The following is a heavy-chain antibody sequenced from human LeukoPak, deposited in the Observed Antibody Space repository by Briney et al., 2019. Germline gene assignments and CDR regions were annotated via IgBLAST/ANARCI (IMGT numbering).Heavy chain of an antibody. V-gene: IGHV1-69*13. CDR1: GGTFSSYA. CDR3: ARRYGYCSSTSCSGEDY. J-gene: IGHJ4*02. Sequence: PVKVSCKASGGTFSSYAISWVRQAPGQGLEWMGGIIPIFGTANYAQKFQGRVTITADESTSTAYMELSSLRSEDTAVYYCARRYGYCSSTSCSGEDYWGQGTLVTVSS. CDR2: IIPIFGTA. D-gene: IGHD2-2*01.